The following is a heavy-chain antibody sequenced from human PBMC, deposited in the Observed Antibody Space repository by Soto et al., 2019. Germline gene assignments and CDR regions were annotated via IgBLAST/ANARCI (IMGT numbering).Heavy chain of an antibody. CDR2: IIPIFGTA. CDR3: ARGLGTYCSSTSCYGYYYYGMDV. CDR1: GGTFSSYA. Sequence: SVKVSCKASGGTFSSYAISWVRQAPGQGLEWMGGIIPIFGTANYAQKLQGRVTITADKSTSTAYMELSSLRSEDTAVYYCARGLGTYCSSTSCYGYYYYGMDVWGQGTTVTVSS. D-gene: IGHD2-2*01. J-gene: IGHJ6*02. V-gene: IGHV1-69*06.